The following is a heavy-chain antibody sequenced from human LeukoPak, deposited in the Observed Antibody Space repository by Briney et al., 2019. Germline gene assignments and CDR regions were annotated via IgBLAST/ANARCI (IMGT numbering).Heavy chain of an antibody. CDR2: INHSGST. V-gene: IGHV4-34*01. CDR3: ARPGRFGLDY. D-gene: IGHD3-3*01. Sequence: SETLSLTCAVYGGSFSGYYWSWIRQPPGKGLEWIGEINHSGSTNYNPSLKSRVTISVDTSKNQFSLKLSSVTAADTAVYYCARPGRFGLDYWGQGTLVTVSS. J-gene: IGHJ4*02. CDR1: GGSFSGYY.